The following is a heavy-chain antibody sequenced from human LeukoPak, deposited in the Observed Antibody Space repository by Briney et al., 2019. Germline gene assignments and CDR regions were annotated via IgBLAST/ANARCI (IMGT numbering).Heavy chain of an antibody. Sequence: GGSLRLSCAASGFTFSSYGMHWVRQAPGKGLEWVAYIRYDGSIKYYADSVKGRFTISRDNAKNSLYLQMDSLRAEDTAFYYCASGGIYYGAAFDFWGQGTLVTVSS. D-gene: IGHD2-15*01. CDR2: IRYDGSIK. CDR3: ASGGIYYGAAFDF. V-gene: IGHV3-30*02. J-gene: IGHJ4*02. CDR1: GFTFSSYG.